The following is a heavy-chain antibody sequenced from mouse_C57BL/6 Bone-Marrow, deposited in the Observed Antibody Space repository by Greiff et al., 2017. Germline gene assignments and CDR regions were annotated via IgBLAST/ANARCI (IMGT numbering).Heavy chain of an antibody. V-gene: IGHV14-4*01. D-gene: IGHD1-1*01. CDR3: TRVVHF. CDR2: IDPENGDT. J-gene: IGHJ2*03. Sequence: EVQLQQSGAELVRPGASVKLSCTASGFNFKDDYMHWVKQRPEQGLEWIGWIDPENGDTEYASKFQGKATITADTASNTAYLQHSSLISEDTAVYYCTRVVHFWGRGTSLTVTA. CDR1: GFNFKDDY.